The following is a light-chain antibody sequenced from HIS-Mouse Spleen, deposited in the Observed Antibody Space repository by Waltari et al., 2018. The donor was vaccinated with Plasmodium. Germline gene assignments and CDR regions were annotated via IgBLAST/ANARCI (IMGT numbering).Light chain of an antibody. CDR3: SSYAGSNNLV. Sequence: QSALTQPPSASGSPGQSVTISCTGTSSDVGGYNYVSWYQQHPGQAPKLMIYAVSKRPAGVPGRCPGSKSGNTASLTVSGLQAEDEADYYCSSYAGSNNLVFGGGTKLTVL. CDR1: SSDVGGYNY. J-gene: IGLJ2*01. V-gene: IGLV2-8*01. CDR2: AVS.